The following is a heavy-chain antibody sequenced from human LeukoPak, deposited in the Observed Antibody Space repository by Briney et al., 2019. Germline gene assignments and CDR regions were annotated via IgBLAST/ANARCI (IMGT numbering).Heavy chain of an antibody. J-gene: IGHJ4*02. D-gene: IGHD5-12*01. Sequence: PGPSLRHSCAASGLTGSSNYWNSVRQPPGKGLEWISLIYTNGNTQYANSVKGRFTFSRDNSKNTLYLQMNSLRAEDTAVYYCACGGYDLSYWGQGTLVTVSS. CDR3: ACGGYDLSY. CDR1: GLTGSSNY. CDR2: IYTNGNT. V-gene: IGHV3-66*01.